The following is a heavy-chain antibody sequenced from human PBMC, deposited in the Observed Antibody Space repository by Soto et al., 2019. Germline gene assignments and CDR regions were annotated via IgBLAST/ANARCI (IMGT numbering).Heavy chain of an antibody. CDR2: INPNGETT. J-gene: IGHJ6*02. V-gene: IGHV1-46*01. CDR3: ARDTGIEVAGIHYGMDV. D-gene: IGHD6-19*01. CDR1: GYTFTSYY. Sequence: ASVKVSCKASGYTFTSYYIHWVRKAPGRGLEWVGIINPNGETTTYAQKFRGRVTMTRDTSTSTVYMQMSSLRSEDTAVYYCARDTGIEVAGIHYGMDVWGQGTTVTVPS.